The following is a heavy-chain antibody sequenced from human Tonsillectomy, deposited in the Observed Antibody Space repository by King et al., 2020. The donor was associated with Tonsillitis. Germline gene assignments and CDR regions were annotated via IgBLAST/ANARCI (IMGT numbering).Heavy chain of an antibody. D-gene: IGHD3-22*01. CDR2: ISGDGGST. CDR1: GFTFDDYA. J-gene: IGHJ4*02. V-gene: IGHV3-43*02. Sequence: VQLVESGGGVVQPGGSLRVSCAASGFTFDDYAMHWVRQAPGKGLEWVSLISGDGGSTYYADSVKGRFTNSRDNSKNSLYLQMNSLRTEDTALYYCAKVETYYYDSSGSFDYWGQGTLVTVSS. CDR3: AKVETYYYDSSGSFDY.